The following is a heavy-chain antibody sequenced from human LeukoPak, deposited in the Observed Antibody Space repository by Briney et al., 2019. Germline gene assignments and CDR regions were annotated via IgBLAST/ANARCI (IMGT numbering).Heavy chain of an antibody. CDR3: ARQGVDSSGWYNYYYYGMDV. D-gene: IGHD6-19*01. CDR1: GGTFSSYA. Sequence: SVNVSCKASGGTFSSYAISWVRQAPGQGLEWMGGIIPIFGTANYAQKFQGRVTITEDKFTSTAYMELSSLRSEDTAVYYCARQGVDSSGWYNYYYYGMDVWGKGTTVTVSS. J-gene: IGHJ6*04. CDR2: IIPIFGTA. V-gene: IGHV1-69*06.